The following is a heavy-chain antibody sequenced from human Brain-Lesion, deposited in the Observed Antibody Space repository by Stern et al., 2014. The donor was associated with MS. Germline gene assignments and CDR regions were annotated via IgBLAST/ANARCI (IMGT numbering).Heavy chain of an antibody. V-gene: IGHV5-51*01. CDR1: GYRFTSNW. J-gene: IGHJ4*02. CDR3: ARRGDSSSSGFDY. D-gene: IGHD6-6*01. CDR2: IWPGDSDT. Sequence: EVQLEESGAEVKKPGESLKISCKGSGYRFTSNWIGWVRQMPGNGLEWMGLIWPGDSDTRYSPSFQGQVTISADKSISTAYLQWSSLQASDTAMYYCARRGDSSSSGFDYWGQGTLVIVSS.